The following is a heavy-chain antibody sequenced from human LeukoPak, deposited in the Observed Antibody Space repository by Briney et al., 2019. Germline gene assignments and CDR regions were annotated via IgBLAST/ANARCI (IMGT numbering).Heavy chain of an antibody. CDR2: IRNKANRYTT. CDR3: AKDRGRGLRLGELSS. CDR1: GFTFSDHH. Sequence: GGSLRLSCAASGFTFSDHHMDWVRQAPGEGLEWVARIRNKANRYTTEYAASVKGRFTISRDNSKNTLYLQMNSLRAEDTAVYYCAKDRGRGLRLGELSSWGQGTLVTVSS. D-gene: IGHD3-16*02. J-gene: IGHJ5*02. V-gene: IGHV3-72*01.